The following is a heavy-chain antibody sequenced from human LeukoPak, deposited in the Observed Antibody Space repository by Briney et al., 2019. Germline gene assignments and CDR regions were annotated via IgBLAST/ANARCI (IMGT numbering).Heavy chain of an antibody. CDR3: ARNSGSIYPFDY. CDR1: GYTFTSYY. Sequence: ASVKVSCKASGYTFTSYYMHWVRQAPGQGLEWMGIINPSGGSTSYAQKFQGRATMTRDTSTSTVYMELSSLRSEDTAVYYCARNSGSIYPFDYWGQGTLVTVSS. D-gene: IGHD3-22*01. CDR2: INPSGGST. V-gene: IGHV1-46*01. J-gene: IGHJ4*02.